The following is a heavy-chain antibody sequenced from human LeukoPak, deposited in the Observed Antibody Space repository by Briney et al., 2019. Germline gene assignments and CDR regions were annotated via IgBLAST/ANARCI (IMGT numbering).Heavy chain of an antibody. Sequence: SETLSLTCAVSGGSISSSNWWSWVRQPPGKGLEWIGYIYYSGSTNYNPSLKSRVTISVDTSKNQFSLKLSSVTAADTAVYYCARDLGYSYGYSYFDYWGQGTLVTVSS. CDR3: ARDLGYSYGYSYFDY. V-gene: IGHV4-4*02. CDR1: GGSISSSNW. D-gene: IGHD5-18*01. J-gene: IGHJ4*02. CDR2: IYYSGST.